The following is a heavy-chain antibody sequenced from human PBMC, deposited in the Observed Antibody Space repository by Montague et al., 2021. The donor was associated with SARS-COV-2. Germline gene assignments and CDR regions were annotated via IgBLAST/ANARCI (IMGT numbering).Heavy chain of an antibody. CDR1: GESISSSDHY. CDR2: IYYRGNT. Sequence: SETLSLTCSVSGESISSSDHYWAWIRQPPGKGLEWVGSIYYRGNTYYNPSLKSRLTISVDTSKDEISLRLTSVTAADTALYYCARQRLLRVVRNPKGFDSWGQGTLVTVSS. J-gene: IGHJ4*02. CDR3: ARQRLLRVVRNPKGFDS. V-gene: IGHV4-39*01. D-gene: IGHD3-10*01.